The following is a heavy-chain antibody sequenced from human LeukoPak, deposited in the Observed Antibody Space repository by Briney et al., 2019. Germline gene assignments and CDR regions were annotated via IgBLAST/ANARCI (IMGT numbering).Heavy chain of an antibody. Sequence: PSETLSLTCTVSGGSISSSSYYWGWIRQPPGKGLEWIGSIYYSGSTYYNPSLKSRVTISVDTSKNQFSLKLSSVTAADTAVYYCARTYYDSSGYFHYFDYWGQGTLVTVSS. J-gene: IGHJ4*02. D-gene: IGHD3-22*01. CDR3: ARTYYDSSGYFHYFDY. CDR2: IYYSGST. V-gene: IGHV4-39*07. CDR1: GGSISSSSYY.